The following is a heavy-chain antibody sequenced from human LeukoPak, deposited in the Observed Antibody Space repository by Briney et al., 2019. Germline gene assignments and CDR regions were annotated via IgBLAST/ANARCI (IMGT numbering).Heavy chain of an antibody. V-gene: IGHV1-46*01. CDR1: GYTFTSYY. D-gene: IGHD6-13*01. Sequence: ASVKVSCKASGYTFTSYYMHWVRQAPGQGLEWMGIINPSGGSTSYAQKFQGRVTMTRDTSTSTVYMELSSLRSEDTAVYYCARVSRGIAAAGRIEYFQHWGQGTLVTVPS. J-gene: IGHJ1*01. CDR3: ARVSRGIAAAGRIEYFQH. CDR2: INPSGGST.